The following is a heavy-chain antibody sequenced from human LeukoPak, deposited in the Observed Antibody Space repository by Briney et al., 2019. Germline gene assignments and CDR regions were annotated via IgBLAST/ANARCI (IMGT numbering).Heavy chain of an antibody. CDR2: INPNSGGT. J-gene: IGHJ6*02. Sequence: ASVKVSCKASGYTFTGYYMHWVRQAPGQGLEWMGWINPNSGGTNYARKFQGRVTMTRDTSISTAYMELSRLRSDDTAVYYCASVLAAAGYYGMDVWGQGTTVTVSS. V-gene: IGHV1-2*02. CDR3: ASVLAAAGYYGMDV. D-gene: IGHD6-13*01. CDR1: GYTFTGYY.